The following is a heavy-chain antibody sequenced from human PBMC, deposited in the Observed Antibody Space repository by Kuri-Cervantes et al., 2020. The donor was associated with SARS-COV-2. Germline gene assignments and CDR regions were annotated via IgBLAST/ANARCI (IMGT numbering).Heavy chain of an antibody. J-gene: IGHJ4*02. D-gene: IGHD3-10*01. CDR3: TTYRAVYGRRVAAD. V-gene: IGHV4-34*01. Sequence: SETLSLTCAVYGGSFSGYYWSWIRQPPGKGLEWIGEINHSGSTNYNPSLKSRVTMAVDASTNDFSLKLTSVTAADTAVYYCTTYRAVYGRRVAADWGQGTLVTVSS. CDR1: GGSFSGYY. CDR2: INHSGST.